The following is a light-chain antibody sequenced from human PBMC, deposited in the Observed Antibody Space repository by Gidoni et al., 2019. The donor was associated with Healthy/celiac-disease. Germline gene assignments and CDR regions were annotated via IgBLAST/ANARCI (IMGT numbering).Light chain of an antibody. CDR3: AAWDDSLNGRVV. Sequence: QSVLTQPPSASGTHGHRVTISCSGSSSNIGSNTVNWYQQLPGPAPKLLISSNNQRPSWVPDRFSGSKSGTSASLAISGLQSEDEADYYCAAWDDSLNGRVVFGGGTKLTVL. J-gene: IGLJ2*01. CDR1: SSNIGSNT. CDR2: SNN. V-gene: IGLV1-44*01.